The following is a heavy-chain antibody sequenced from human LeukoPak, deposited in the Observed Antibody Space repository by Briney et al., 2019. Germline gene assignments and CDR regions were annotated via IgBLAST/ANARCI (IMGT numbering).Heavy chain of an antibody. CDR2: ISGSGGST. D-gene: IGHD6-13*01. CDR1: GFTFSSYA. CDR3: ASSSYSGSWYIGQDNFDY. V-gene: IGHV3-23*01. Sequence: GGSLRLSCAASGFTFSSYAMSWVRQAPGKGLEWVSAISGSGGSTYYADSVKGRFTISRDNSKNTLYLQMNSLRAEDTAVYYCASSSYSGSWYIGQDNFDYWGQGTLVTVSS. J-gene: IGHJ4*02.